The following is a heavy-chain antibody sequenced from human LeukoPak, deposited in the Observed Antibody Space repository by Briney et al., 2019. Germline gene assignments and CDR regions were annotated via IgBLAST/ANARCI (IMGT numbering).Heavy chain of an antibody. V-gene: IGHV4-4*07. Sequence: SETLSLTCSVSGVSISAYYWSWIRQSAGNRLEWIGRIYPGEGIYATATTSYNPSFKSRVTISVDTSKNQFSLKLSSVTAADTAVYYCARTPLYYDQLYYYGMDVWGQGTTVTVSS. D-gene: IGHD3-22*01. CDR1: GVSISAYY. CDR2: IYPGEGIYATATT. CDR3: ARTPLYYDQLYYYGMDV. J-gene: IGHJ6*02.